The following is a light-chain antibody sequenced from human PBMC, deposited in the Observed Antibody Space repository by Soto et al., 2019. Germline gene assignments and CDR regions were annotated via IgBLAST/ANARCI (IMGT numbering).Light chain of an antibody. Sequence: QSVLTQPPSASGTPGQRVAIACSGSSSNIGSNTVHWYQQLPGPAPKLLIYNNDRRPSGVPDRFSGSKSGTSASLAISGLQSEDEADYHCSAWDDSRNEWVFGGGTKVTVL. J-gene: IGLJ3*02. CDR1: SSNIGSNT. CDR2: NND. CDR3: SAWDDSRNEWV. V-gene: IGLV1-44*01.